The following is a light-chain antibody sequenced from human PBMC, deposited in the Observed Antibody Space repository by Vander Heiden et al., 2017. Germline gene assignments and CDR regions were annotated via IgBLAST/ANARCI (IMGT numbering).Light chain of an antibody. CDR1: QDISNY. CDR2: DAS. J-gene: IGKJ3*01. CDR3: QQYDNPPFT. V-gene: IGKV1-33*01. Sequence: DLQMTQSPSSLSASVGDRVTITCQASQDISNYLNWYQQKPGKAPKLLIYDASNLETGVPSRFSGSGSGTDFTFTISSLQPEDIATYYCQQYDNPPFTFGPGTKVDIK.